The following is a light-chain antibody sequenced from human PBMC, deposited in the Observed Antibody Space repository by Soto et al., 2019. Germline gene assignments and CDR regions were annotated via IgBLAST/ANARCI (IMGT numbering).Light chain of an antibody. Sequence: QLVLTQPPSVSGAPGQRVTISCTGSSSNIGAGYDVHWYQQLPGTAPKLLIYGNSNRPSGVPDRFSGSKSGTSASLAITGLQAEDEADYYCQSYDSSLSGSGVFGGGTKLTVL. V-gene: IGLV1-40*01. J-gene: IGLJ2*01. CDR1: SSNIGAGYD. CDR2: GNS. CDR3: QSYDSSLSGSGV.